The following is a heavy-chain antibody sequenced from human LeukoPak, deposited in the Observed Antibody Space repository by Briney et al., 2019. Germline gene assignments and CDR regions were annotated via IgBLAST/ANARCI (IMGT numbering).Heavy chain of an antibody. J-gene: IGHJ4*02. V-gene: IGHV3-23*01. D-gene: IGHD6-13*01. CDR1: GFTFSSYA. CDR3: AKGVSSPLYYFDY. CDR2: IGGSSGST. Sequence: PGGSLRLSCAASGFTFSSYAMRWVRQAPGKGLEWVSSIGGSSGSTYYADSVKGRFTNSRDNSKNTLYLQINSLRAEDTAVYYCAKGVSSPLYYFDYWGQGTLVTVSS.